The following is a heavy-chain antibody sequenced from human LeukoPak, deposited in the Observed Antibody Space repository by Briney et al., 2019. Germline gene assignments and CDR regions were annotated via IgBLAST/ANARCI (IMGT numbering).Heavy chain of an antibody. V-gene: IGHV1-8*01. CDR1: GYTFTSYD. Sequence: ASVTVSCKASGYTFTSYDINWVRQATGQGLEWMGWMNPNSGNTGYAQKFQGRVTMTRNTSISTAYMELSSLRSEDTAVYYCARGHYDILTGYLPWFDPWGQGTLVTVSS. D-gene: IGHD3-9*01. CDR3: ARGHYDILTGYLPWFDP. J-gene: IGHJ5*02. CDR2: MNPNSGNT.